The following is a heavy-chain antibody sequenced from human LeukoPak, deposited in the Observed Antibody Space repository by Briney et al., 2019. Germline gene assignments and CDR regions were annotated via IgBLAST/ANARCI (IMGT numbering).Heavy chain of an antibody. CDR2: IKQDGSEK. V-gene: IGHV3-7*01. CDR3: AKGYSSGWDTNIDY. D-gene: IGHD6-19*01. J-gene: IGHJ4*02. Sequence: PGGSLRLSCAASGFTFSSYWMSWVRQAPGKGLEWVANIKQDGSEKYYVDSVKGRFTISRDNAKNSLYLQMNSLRAEDTAVYYCAKGYSSGWDTNIDYWGQGTLVTVSS. CDR1: GFTFSSYW.